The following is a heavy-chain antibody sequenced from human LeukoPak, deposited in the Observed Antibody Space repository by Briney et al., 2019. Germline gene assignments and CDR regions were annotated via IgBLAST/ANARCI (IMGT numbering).Heavy chain of an antibody. J-gene: IGHJ4*02. CDR1: GYNFITYD. D-gene: IGHD5-18*01. CDR3: AREKSRYKYGYNY. CDR2: ISAYNGNT. V-gene: IGHV1-18*01. Sequence: ASVKVSSTTSGYNFITYDINWVRQAPGQGLEWMGWISAYNGNTNYAQKLQGRVTMTTDTSTSTAYMELRSLRSDDTAVYYCAREKSRYKYGYNYWGQGTLVTVSS.